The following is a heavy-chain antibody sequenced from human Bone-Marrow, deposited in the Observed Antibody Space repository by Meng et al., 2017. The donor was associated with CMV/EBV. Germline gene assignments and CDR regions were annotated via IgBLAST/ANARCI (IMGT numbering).Heavy chain of an antibody. J-gene: IGHJ4*02. CDR3: AYYSSSGYYFDY. V-gene: IGHV3-30*02. D-gene: IGHD3-22*01. CDR2: IRHDGTDK. CDR1: GFPFSGYD. Sequence: GESLKISCVTSGFPFSGYDMHWVRQAPGKGLEWVAFIRHDGTDKYYTDSVKGRFIIYRVNSMNTLFLYMQSLRVEDTAIYYCAYYSSSGYYFDYWGQGTRVTVSS.